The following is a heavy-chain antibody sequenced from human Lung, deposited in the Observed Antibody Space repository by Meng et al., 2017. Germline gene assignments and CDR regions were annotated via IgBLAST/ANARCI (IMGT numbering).Heavy chain of an antibody. CDR2: IHDSGST. J-gene: IGHJ5*02. CDR3: ARASYGSGSPLGESWFDP. D-gene: IGHD3-10*01. V-gene: IGHV4-31*03. CDR1: GGSISSGGYY. Sequence: QVQLQESGPGLGKPSQTLSPTCTVAGGSISSGGYYWSWIRQHPGKGLEWIGYIHDSGSTYYNPSLKSRVTISADTSKNQFSLKLSSVTAADTAVYYCARASYGSGSPLGESWFDPWGQGTLVTVSS.